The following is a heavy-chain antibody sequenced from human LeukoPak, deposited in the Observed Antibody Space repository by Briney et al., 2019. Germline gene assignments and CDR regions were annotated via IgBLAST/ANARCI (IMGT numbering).Heavy chain of an antibody. CDR1: GFTFSSYA. Sequence: GGSLRLSCAASGFTFSSYAMHWVRQAPGKGLEWVAVISYGGSNKYYADSVKGRFTISRDNSKNTLYLQMNSLRAEDTAVYYCAKGLEYYDFWSGYYTSIYYYGMDVWGQGTTVTVSS. CDR3: AKGLEYYDFWSGYYTSIYYYGMDV. CDR2: ISYGGSNK. D-gene: IGHD3-3*01. V-gene: IGHV3-30-3*01. J-gene: IGHJ6*02.